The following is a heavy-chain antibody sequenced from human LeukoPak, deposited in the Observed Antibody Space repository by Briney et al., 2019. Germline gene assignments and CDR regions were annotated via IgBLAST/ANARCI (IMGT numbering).Heavy chain of an antibody. CDR3: ARETYYYDSSGYYSAFDI. CDR1: GFTFSSYW. V-gene: IGHV3-74*01. Sequence: GGSLRLSCAASGFTFSSYWMHWVRQAPGKGLVWVSRINSDGSSTSYADSVKGRFTISRDNAKNTLYLQMNSLRAEDTAVYYCARETYYYDSSGYYSAFDIWGQGTMVTVSS. CDR2: INSDGSST. D-gene: IGHD3-22*01. J-gene: IGHJ3*02.